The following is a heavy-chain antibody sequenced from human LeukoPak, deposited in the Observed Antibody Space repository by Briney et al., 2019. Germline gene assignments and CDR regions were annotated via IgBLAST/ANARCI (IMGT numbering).Heavy chain of an antibody. Sequence: GGSLRLSCSASGFTFSSYAMHWVRQAPGKGLEYVPAINENGDSTYYADSVKGRFTISRDNSKNTLYLQMSSLRAEDTAVYYCVKRTISGTYYDYWGQGTLVTVSS. CDR3: VKRTISGTYYDY. D-gene: IGHD1-26*01. CDR2: INENGDST. V-gene: IGHV3-64D*06. CDR1: GFTFSSYA. J-gene: IGHJ4*02.